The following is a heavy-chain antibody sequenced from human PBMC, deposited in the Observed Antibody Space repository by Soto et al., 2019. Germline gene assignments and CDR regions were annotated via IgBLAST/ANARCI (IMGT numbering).Heavy chain of an antibody. CDR1: GGSFSGYY. J-gene: IGHJ4*02. CDR2: INQSGNT. V-gene: IGHV4-34*01. CDR3: GSPGHVDY. Sequence: QVQLQQWGAGLLKTSETLSLTCAVYGGSFSGYYWSWIRQPPGKGLEWIGEINQSGNTKYNTSLKSRVTISVDTSKKQFSLKLSSVTAADTAVYYCGSPGHVDYWGQGTLVTVSS.